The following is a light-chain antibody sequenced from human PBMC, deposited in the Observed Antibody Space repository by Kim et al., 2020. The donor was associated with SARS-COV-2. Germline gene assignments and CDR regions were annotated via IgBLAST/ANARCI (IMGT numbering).Light chain of an antibody. J-gene: IGLJ1*01. V-gene: IGLV3-1*01. Sequence: SYELTQPPSVSVSPGQTASITCPGDNLGEKYACWYQQKPGQSPVLVIYQNDKRPSGIPERFSGSNSGNTASLTISGTQAMDEADYFCQAWDGSTFVFGTGTKVTVL. CDR2: QND. CDR1: NLGEKY. CDR3: QAWDGSTFV.